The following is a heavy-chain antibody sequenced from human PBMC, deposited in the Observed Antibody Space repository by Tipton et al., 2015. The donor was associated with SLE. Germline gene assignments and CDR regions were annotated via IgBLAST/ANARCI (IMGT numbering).Heavy chain of an antibody. D-gene: IGHD3-16*01. J-gene: IGHJ4*02. Sequence: SLRLSCAASGFTCSSYAMSWVRQAPGKGLEWVSVIYSGGRTTFYADSVRGRFTISRDNSKSTLFLQMDRLTVDDTAVYYCAKGVGNWGMDHWGQGTLVTVSA. CDR1: GFTCSSYA. CDR2: IYSGGRTT. V-gene: IGHV3-23*03. CDR3: AKGVGNWGMDH.